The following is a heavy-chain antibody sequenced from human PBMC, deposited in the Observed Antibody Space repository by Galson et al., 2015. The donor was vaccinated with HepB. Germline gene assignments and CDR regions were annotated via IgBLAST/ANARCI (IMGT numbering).Heavy chain of an antibody. Sequence: SVKVSCKASGYTFTGYYMHWVRQAPGQGLEWMGWINPNSGGTNYAQKFQGRVTMTRDTSISTAYMELSRLRSDDTAVYYCARDPGRVVPAAIDYYYYYMDVWGKGTTVTVSS. V-gene: IGHV1-2*02. J-gene: IGHJ6*03. CDR2: INPNSGGT. D-gene: IGHD2-2*01. CDR1: GYTFTGYY. CDR3: ARDPGRVVPAAIDYYYYYMDV.